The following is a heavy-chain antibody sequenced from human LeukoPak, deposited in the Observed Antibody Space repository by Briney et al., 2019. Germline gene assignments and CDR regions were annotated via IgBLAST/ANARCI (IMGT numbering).Heavy chain of an antibody. CDR2: IYYSWST. D-gene: IGHD3-22*01. CDR1: GGSIISSSYY. Sequence: SETLSLTCTVSGGSIISSSYYWGWIRQPPGEVLEWMGSIYYSWSTYYNPSLKSRITISVDTSTNQFSLKLSSVTAADTAVYYCARHHVTMIVVVSTDGDWFDPWGQGTLVTVSS. CDR3: ARHHVTMIVVVSTDGDWFDP. J-gene: IGHJ5*02. V-gene: IGHV4-39*01.